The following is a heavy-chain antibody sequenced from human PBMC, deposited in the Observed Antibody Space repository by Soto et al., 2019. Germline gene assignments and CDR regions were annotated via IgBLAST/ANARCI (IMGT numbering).Heavy chain of an antibody. CDR2: ISGSGGST. D-gene: IGHD2-2*01. Sequence: EVQLLESGGGLVQPGGSLRLSCAASGFTFSSYAMSWVRQAPGKGLEWVSAISGSGGSTYYADAVKGRFTISRDNSKNTLSLQMNSLRAEDTAVYYCARRYCSSTSCQDYYYYYYMDVWGKGTTVTVSS. V-gene: IGHV3-23*01. J-gene: IGHJ6*03. CDR1: GFTFSSYA. CDR3: ARRYCSSTSCQDYYYYYYMDV.